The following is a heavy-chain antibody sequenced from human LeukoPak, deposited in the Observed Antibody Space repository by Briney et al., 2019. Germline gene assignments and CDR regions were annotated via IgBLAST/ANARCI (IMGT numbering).Heavy chain of an antibody. CDR1: GFTFSSYA. J-gene: IGHJ3*02. V-gene: IGHV3-23*01. D-gene: IGHD5-24*01. CDR3: AKSRDAYTDAFDM. CDR2: ISGSGGST. Sequence: GGSLRLSCAASGFTFSSYAMSWVRQAPGKGLEWVSGISGSGGSTYYEDSVKGRFTISRDNSKNTLYVQMNSLRAEDTAVYYCAKSRDAYTDAFDMWGPGTMVTVSS.